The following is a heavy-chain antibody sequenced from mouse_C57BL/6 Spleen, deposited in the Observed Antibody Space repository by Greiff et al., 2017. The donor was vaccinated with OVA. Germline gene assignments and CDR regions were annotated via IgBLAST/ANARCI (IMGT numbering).Heavy chain of an antibody. CDR3: ARGVYYYGSSPYWYFDV. Sequence: VQLQQSGPELVKPGASVKISCKASGYTFTDYYINWVKQRPGQGLEWIGWIFPGSGSTYYNEKFKGKATLTVDKSSSTAYMLLSSLTSEDSAVYFCARGVYYYGSSPYWYFDVWGTGTTVTVSS. CDR2: IFPGSGST. D-gene: IGHD1-1*01. CDR1: GYTFTDYY. V-gene: IGHV1-75*01. J-gene: IGHJ1*03.